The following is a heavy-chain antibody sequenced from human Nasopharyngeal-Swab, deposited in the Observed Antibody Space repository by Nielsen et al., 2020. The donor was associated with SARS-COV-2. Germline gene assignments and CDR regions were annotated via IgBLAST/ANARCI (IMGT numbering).Heavy chain of an antibody. CDR2: IHHSGPT. CDR3: AREGWEAENGYDY. D-gene: IGHD1-26*01. J-gene: IGHJ4*02. CDR1: GDSISGINW. V-gene: IGHV4-4*02. Sequence: SETLSLTCAVSGDSISGINWRSWVRQSPGQGLEWIGEIHHSGPTNYNPSLKSRVTMWLDKSKNQFSLELYSVTAADSAVYYCAREGWEAENGYDYWGQGTLVTVSS.